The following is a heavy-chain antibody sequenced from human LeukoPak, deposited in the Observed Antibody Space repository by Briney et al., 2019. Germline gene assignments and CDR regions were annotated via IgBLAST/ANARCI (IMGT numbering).Heavy chain of an antibody. J-gene: IGHJ4*02. CDR2: IYSGGST. CDR3: ARGLAYFDY. Sequence: RGSLKISCAASGFTVSSNYMSWVRQAPGKGLEWVSVIYSGGSTYYADSVKGRFTISRDNSKNTLYLQMNSLRAEDTAVYYCARGLAYFDYWGQGTLVTVSS. D-gene: IGHD6-19*01. V-gene: IGHV3-53*01. CDR1: GFTVSSNY.